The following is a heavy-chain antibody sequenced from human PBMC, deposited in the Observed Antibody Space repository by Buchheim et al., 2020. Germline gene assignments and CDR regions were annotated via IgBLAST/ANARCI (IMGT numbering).Heavy chain of an antibody. V-gene: IGHV3-48*01. CDR1: GFTFSSYS. CDR2: ISSSSSTT. CDR3: ARDFGGLRFGDYYGMDV. D-gene: IGHD3-10*01. Sequence: EVQLVESGGGLVQPGGSLRLSCAASGFTFSSYSMNWVRQAPGKGLEWVSYISSSSSTTYYADSVKGRFTISRDNAKNSLYPQMNSLRAEDTAVYYCARDFGGLRFGDYYGMDVWGQGTT. J-gene: IGHJ6*02.